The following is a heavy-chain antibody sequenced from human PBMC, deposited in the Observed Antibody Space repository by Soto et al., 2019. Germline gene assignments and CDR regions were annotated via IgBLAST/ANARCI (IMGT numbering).Heavy chain of an antibody. CDR2: MNPESGST. CDR3: ARSGATGYYSTHYYGMDV. Sequence: ASVKVSCKASGYTFNTYDINWVRQATGQGLEWMGWMNPESGSTGFAQSFQGRITLTGNTSINTVYMEVSSLTNEDTAVYFCARSGATGYYSTHYYGMDVWGPGTTVTVSS. J-gene: IGHJ6*02. V-gene: IGHV1-8*01. D-gene: IGHD3-9*01. CDR1: GYTFNTYD.